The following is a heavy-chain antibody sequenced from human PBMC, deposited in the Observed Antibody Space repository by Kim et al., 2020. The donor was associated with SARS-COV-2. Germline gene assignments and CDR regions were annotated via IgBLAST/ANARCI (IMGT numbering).Heavy chain of an antibody. D-gene: IGHD6-13*01. CDR2: INHSGST. V-gene: IGHV4-34*01. J-gene: IGHJ4*02. CDR1: GGSFSGYY. Sequence: SETLSLTCAVYGGSFSGYYWSWIRQPPGKGLEWIGEINHSGSTNYNPSLKSRVTISVDTSKNQFSLKLSSVTAADTAVYYCARVAIAAAGTVPGDYWGQG. CDR3: ARVAIAAAGTVPGDY.